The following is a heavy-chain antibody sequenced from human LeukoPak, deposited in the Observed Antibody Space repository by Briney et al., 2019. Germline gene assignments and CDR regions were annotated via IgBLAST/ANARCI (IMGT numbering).Heavy chain of an antibody. V-gene: IGHV4-61*02. J-gene: IGHJ6*03. CDR3: ARGGLLEWLSSYYYYYMDV. CDR2: IYTSGST. Sequence: SETLSLTCTVSGGSISSGSYYWGWIRQPAGKGLEWIGRIYTSGSTNYNPSLKSRVTISVDTSKNQFSLKLSSVTAADTAVYYCARGGLLEWLSSYYYYYMDVWGKGTTVTVSS. D-gene: IGHD3-3*01. CDR1: GGSISSGSYY.